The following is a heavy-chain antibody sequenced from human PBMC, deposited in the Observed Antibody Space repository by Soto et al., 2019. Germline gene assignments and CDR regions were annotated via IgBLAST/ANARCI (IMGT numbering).Heavy chain of an antibody. CDR3: AKTIAAKELDY. V-gene: IGHV3-30*18. CDR1: GFTFSSYG. CDR2: ISYDGSNK. Sequence: SLRLSCAASGFTFSSYGMHWVRQAPGKGLEWVAVISYDGSNKYYADSVKGRFTISRDNSKNTLYLQMNSLRAEDTAVYYCAKTIAAKELDYWGQGNLVTVSS. J-gene: IGHJ4*02. D-gene: IGHD6-6*01.